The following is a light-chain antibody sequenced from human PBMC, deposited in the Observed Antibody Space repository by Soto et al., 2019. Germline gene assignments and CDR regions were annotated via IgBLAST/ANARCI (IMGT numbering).Light chain of an antibody. CDR3: AAWDDSLNGYV. CDR2: SNN. V-gene: IGLV1-44*01. J-gene: IGLJ1*01. Sequence: QSVLTQPPSASGTPGQRVTLSCSGSSSNIGSNTVNWYQQLPGTAPKLIIYSNNQRPSGFPDRFSGSKSGTSASLAISGLQSEDEADYYCAAWDDSLNGYVFGTGTKLTVL. CDR1: SSNIGSNT.